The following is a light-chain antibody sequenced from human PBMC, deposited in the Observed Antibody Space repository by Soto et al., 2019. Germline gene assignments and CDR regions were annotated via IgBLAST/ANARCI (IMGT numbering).Light chain of an antibody. CDR3: SSYTSISTYV. J-gene: IGLJ1*01. CDR1: NTDVGGYDR. Sequence: QSALTQPASVSGSPGQSITISCIGTNTDVGGYDRVSWYQHHPGKAPRLMIYDVSHRPSGVSDRFSASKSGNTASLTISGLLAEDEADYYCSSYTSISTYVFGTGTKLTVL. V-gene: IGLV2-14*03. CDR2: DVS.